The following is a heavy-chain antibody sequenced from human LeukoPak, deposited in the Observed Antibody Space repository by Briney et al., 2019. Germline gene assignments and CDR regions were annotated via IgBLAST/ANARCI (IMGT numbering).Heavy chain of an antibody. D-gene: IGHD6-19*01. CDR1: GFTSSSYG. J-gene: IGHJ5*02. CDR2: ISYDGSNK. CDR3: AKDWASGVAADNWFDP. V-gene: IGHV3-30*18. Sequence: GRSLRLSCAASGFTSSSYGMHWVRQAPGKGLEWVAVISYDGSNKYYADSVKGRFTISRDNSKNTLYLQMNSLRAEDTAVYYCAKDWASGVAADNWFDPWGQGTLVTVSS.